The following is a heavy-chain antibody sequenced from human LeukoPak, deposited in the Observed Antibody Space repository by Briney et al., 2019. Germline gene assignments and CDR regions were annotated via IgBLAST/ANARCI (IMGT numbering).Heavy chain of an antibody. V-gene: IGHV1-2*02. Sequence: ASVKVSCKASGGTFSRYGITWVRQAPGQGLEWMAWISPYNGNTKYAQKFQGRVTMTRDTSISTAYMELSRLRSDDTAVYYCARGRLGTWFGELKAWGQGTLVTVSS. CDR2: ISPYNGNT. CDR1: GGTFSRYG. D-gene: IGHD3-10*01. J-gene: IGHJ5*02. CDR3: ARGRLGTWFGELKA.